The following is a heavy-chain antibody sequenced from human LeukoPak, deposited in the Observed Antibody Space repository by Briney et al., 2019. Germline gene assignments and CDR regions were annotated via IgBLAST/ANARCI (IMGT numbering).Heavy chain of an antibody. CDR3: ARQGAVADTYYYYALDV. V-gene: IGHV4-59*08. D-gene: IGHD6-19*01. CDR2: IYYTGST. Sequence: PSETLSLTCSVSGGSISNYHWSWIRQPPAKGLEWVGYIYYTGSTTYNPSLKSRVTISVDTSKNQFSLKLTSVTAADTAVYFCARQGAVADTYYYYALDVWGPGTTVAVSS. CDR1: GGSISNYH. J-gene: IGHJ6*02.